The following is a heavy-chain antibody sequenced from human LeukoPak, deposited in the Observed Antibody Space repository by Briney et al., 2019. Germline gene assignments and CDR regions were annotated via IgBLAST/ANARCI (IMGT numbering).Heavy chain of an antibody. D-gene: IGHD4-23*01. Sequence: LGESLKISCKGSGYSFTSYWIGWVRQTPGKGLEWMGIIYPGDSDTRYSPSFQGQVTISADKSISTAYLQWSSLKASDTAMYYCARGEILHDYGGNYYYNYYMDVWGKGTTVTISS. CDR3: ARGEILHDYGGNYYYNYYMDV. CDR2: IYPGDSDT. V-gene: IGHV5-51*01. J-gene: IGHJ6*03. CDR1: GYSFTSYW.